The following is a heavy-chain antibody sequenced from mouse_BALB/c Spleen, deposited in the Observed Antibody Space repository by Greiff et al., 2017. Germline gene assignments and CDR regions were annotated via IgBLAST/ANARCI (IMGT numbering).Heavy chain of an antibody. CDR3: ARDAPIYYGYPFAY. J-gene: IGHJ3*01. D-gene: IGHD2-2*01. Sequence: EVMLVESGGGLVQPGGSLRLSCATSGFTFSDFYMEWVRQPPGKRLEWIAASRNKANDYTTEYSASVKGRFIVSRDTSQSILYLQMNALRAEDTAIYYCARDAPIYYGYPFAYWGQGTLVTVSA. V-gene: IGHV7-1*02. CDR2: SRNKANDYTT. CDR1: GFTFSDFY.